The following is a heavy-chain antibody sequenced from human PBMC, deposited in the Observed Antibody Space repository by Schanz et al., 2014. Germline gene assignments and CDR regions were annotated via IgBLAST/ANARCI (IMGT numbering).Heavy chain of an antibody. J-gene: IGHJ6*02. CDR3: AKARRKSNCSGGRCLDYSYYGMDV. CDR1: GFTFSDYY. D-gene: IGHD2-15*01. CDR2: ISGTTTYT. V-gene: IGHV3-11*05. Sequence: QVQLVESGGGLVKPGGSLRLSCAASGFTFSDYYMSWIRQAPGKGLEWVSYISGTTTYTNYADSVKGRFTISRDNAKNSLYLQMNSMRAEDTAVKYSAKARRKSNCSGGRCLDYSYYGMDVWGQGTTVTVSS.